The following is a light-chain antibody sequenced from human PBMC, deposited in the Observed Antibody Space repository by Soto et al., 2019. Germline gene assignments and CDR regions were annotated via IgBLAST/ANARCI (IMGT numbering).Light chain of an antibody. J-gene: IGLJ1*01. Sequence: QPVLTQPPSASSTPGQTVTISCSGSTSNIGTFYVYWYQHLPGTAPKLLIYLGDQRASGVSDRFSGSKSGTSASLAINGLRSDDEADYYCAAWDDNPNAYVFGSGTKLTVL. CDR3: AAWDDNPNAYV. V-gene: IGLV1-47*02. CDR2: LGD. CDR1: TSNIGTFY.